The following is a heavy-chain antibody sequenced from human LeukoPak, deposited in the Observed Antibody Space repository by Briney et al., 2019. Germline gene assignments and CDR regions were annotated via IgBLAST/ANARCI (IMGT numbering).Heavy chain of an antibody. V-gene: IGHV3-73*01. CDR3: TSDTRGHFDY. Sequence: GRSLRLSCAASGFTFSGSVMHWVRQAAGKGLEWVGRIRTKPNNYATSYAASVRGRFSISRDDSKNTAYLQMDSLKTEDTAVYYCTSDTRGHFDYWGQGSLVTVSS. J-gene: IGHJ4*02. CDR2: IRTKPNNYAT. CDR1: GFTFSGSV. D-gene: IGHD2-2*01.